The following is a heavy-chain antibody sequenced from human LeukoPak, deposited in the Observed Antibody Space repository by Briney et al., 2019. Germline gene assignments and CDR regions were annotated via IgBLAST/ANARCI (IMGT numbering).Heavy chain of an antibody. CDR3: ARYGSGSYSDDHFQH. V-gene: IGHV4-59*08. CDR1: GGSISGYY. Sequence: SETLSLSCTVSGGSISGYYWSWIRQPPGRGLEWIGFVYYSGSTKYNPSLKSRVTISVDTSKNQFSLKLTSVTAADTAVYYCARYGSGSYSDDHFQHWGQGTLVTVSS. J-gene: IGHJ1*01. D-gene: IGHD3-10*01. CDR2: VYYSGST.